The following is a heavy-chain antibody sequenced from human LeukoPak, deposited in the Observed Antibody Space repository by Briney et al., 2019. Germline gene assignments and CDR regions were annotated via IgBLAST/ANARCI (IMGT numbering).Heavy chain of an antibody. CDR2: IYYSGST. J-gene: IGHJ4*02. D-gene: IGHD2-2*02. V-gene: IGHV4-31*03. CDR3: ARAVVVPAAILGYFDY. CDR1: GGSISSGGYC. Sequence: SETLSLTCTVSGGSISSGGYCWSWIRQHPGKGLEWIGYIYYSGSTYYNPSLKSRVTISVDTSKNQFSLKLSSVTAADTAVYYCARAVVVPAAILGYFDYWGQGTLVTVSS.